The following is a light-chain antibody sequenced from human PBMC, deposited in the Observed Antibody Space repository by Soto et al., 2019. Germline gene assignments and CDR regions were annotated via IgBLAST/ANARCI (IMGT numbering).Light chain of an antibody. CDR3: QQYATSPWT. CDR2: GAS. V-gene: IGKV3-20*01. Sequence: EIVLTQSPGTLSLAAGERATLSCRASQTVDTNYLAWYQLIPGQAPRLLIYGASTRATGIPDRFSGSGSGTDFTLTISRLDPEDSAVYYCQQYATSPWTFGQGTKVDIK. CDR1: QTVDTNY. J-gene: IGKJ1*01.